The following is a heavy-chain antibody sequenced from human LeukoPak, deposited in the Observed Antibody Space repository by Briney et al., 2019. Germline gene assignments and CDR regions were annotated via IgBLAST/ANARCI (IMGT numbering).Heavy chain of an antibody. D-gene: IGHD4-11*01. V-gene: IGHV3-74*01. CDR1: GIAISRYW. CDR2: INTDGNTR. J-gene: IGHJ4*02. CDR3: GRVRNTVASE. Sequence: GGSLRPSCVGSGIAISRYWMHWVRQAPGKGLVWVSRINTDGNTRNYADSAKGRFTISRDDAKNTMYLQMNRLRPENTAVYYCGRVRNTVASEGGQGSLVTV.